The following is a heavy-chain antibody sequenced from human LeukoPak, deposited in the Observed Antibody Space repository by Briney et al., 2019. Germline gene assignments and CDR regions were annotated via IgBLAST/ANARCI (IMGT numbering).Heavy chain of an antibody. CDR3: AKVWPDIVGATLYFDY. CDR1: GFTVSSNY. Sequence: GGSLRLSCAASGFTVSSNYMSWVRQAPGKGLEWVSVIYSGGSTYYADSVKGRFTISRDNSKNTLYLQMNSLRAEDTAVYYCAKVWPDIVGATLYFDYWGQGTLVTVSS. CDR2: IYSGGST. J-gene: IGHJ4*02. V-gene: IGHV3-53*01. D-gene: IGHD1-26*01.